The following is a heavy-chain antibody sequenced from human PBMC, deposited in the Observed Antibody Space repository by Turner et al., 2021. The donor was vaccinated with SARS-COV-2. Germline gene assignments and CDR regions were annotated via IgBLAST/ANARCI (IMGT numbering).Heavy chain of an antibody. V-gene: IGHV3-7*03. CDR3: ARDSGYYRFDF. J-gene: IGHJ4*02. Sequence: EVQLVESGGGLVQPGGSLRLSCAASGFTFTNHWLGWVRQAPGEGLEWVAIISQDGSQKNYVDSLRGRFTISRDNAKQSLYLQMNSLRADDTAVYYCARDSGYYRFDFWGQGTLVTVSS. D-gene: IGHD3-22*01. CDR1: GFTFTNHW. CDR2: ISQDGSQK.